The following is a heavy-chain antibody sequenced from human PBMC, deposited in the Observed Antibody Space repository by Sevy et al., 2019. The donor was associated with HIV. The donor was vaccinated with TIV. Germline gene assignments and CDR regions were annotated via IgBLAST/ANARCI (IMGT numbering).Heavy chain of an antibody. CDR3: AREGCSKPHDY. V-gene: IGHV3-23*01. D-gene: IGHD3-10*02. CDR2: LSFACGKI. Sequence: GGSLRLSCVASGFNFNIYSFSWVRQTPGKGLEWVSTLSFACGKINYADSVQGRFTISRDDSKNTLYLEMNSLRVEDTAIYYCAREGCSKPHDYWGQGTLVTVSS. J-gene: IGHJ4*02. CDR1: GFNFNIYS.